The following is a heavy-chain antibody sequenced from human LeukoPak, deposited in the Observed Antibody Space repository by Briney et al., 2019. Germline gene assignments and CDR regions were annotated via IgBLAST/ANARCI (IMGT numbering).Heavy chain of an antibody. Sequence: GASVKVSCKASGYTFTGYYMHWVRQAPGQGLEWMGWINPNSGGTSYLQNFQGRVTMTRDTSISTAYMDLSRLRSDDTAVYYCARGRPGDYFDYWGQGTLATVSS. CDR1: GYTFTGYY. D-gene: IGHD6-25*01. CDR2: INPNSGGT. CDR3: ARGRPGDYFDY. J-gene: IGHJ4*02. V-gene: IGHV1-2*02.